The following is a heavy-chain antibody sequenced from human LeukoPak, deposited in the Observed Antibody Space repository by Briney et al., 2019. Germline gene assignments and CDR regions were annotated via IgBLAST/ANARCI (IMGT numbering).Heavy chain of an antibody. V-gene: IGHV4-61*02. CDR2: IYSSGST. J-gene: IGHJ6*03. D-gene: IGHD3-22*01. CDR3: VRSGYNPRFYYYYLDV. CDR1: GGSISSGSYY. Sequence: RSSETLSLTCTVSGGSISSGSYYWSWIRQPAGKGLEWIGRIYSSGSTNYNPSLRSRATISIDTSSNEFSLKLSSVTAADTAVYYCVRSGYNPRFYYYYLDVWGKGTTVTISS.